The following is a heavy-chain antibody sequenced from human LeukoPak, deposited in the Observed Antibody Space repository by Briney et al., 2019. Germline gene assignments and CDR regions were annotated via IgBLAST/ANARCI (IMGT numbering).Heavy chain of an antibody. CDR1: GFTVSSNY. CDR2: IYGGGTT. V-gene: IGHV3-53*01. CDR3: ARGDNWFDP. Sequence: PGGSLRLSCVPSGFTVSSNYMTWVRQAPAKGLEWVSVIYGGGTTYYADSVKGRFTISRDNSKNTVYLQMNSLRAEDTAVCYCARGDNWFDPWGQGTLVTVSS. J-gene: IGHJ5*02.